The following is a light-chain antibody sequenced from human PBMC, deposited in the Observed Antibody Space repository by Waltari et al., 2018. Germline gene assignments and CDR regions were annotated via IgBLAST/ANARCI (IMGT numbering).Light chain of an antibody. J-gene: IGKJ1*01. V-gene: IGKV4-1*01. Sequence: DIVMTHSPDFLAVSLVERATLKCKSSQRLFYSTYNQNDLAWYQQKPGQPPEPLIYWASSRESGVPDRFSGSGSGTDFTLTISSLQAEDVAFYYCQQYYSSPWTFGQGTKVEVK. CDR1: QRLFYSTYNQND. CDR3: QQYYSSPWT. CDR2: WAS.